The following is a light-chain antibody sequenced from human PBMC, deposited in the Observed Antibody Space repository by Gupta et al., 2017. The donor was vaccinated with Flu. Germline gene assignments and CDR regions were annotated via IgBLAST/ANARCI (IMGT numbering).Light chain of an antibody. J-gene: IGLJ3*02. V-gene: IGLV8-61*01. CDR1: SGTVSIEHY. CDR3: ALVMGNAWV. Sequence: QSVVTQGSSLSVSAGGTVTHTCGLTSGTVSIEHYPSCYQQTPGQAPPTVIYISKTRSSVAPGRFSGSTLGDKAALTSTGAQADDESDYYCALVMGNAWVFGGGTKLTVL. CDR2: ISK.